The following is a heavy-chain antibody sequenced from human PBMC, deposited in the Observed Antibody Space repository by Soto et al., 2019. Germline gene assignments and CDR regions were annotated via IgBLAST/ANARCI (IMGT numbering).Heavy chain of an antibody. J-gene: IGHJ4*02. CDR3: ARVGIAVPGRLY. Sequence: GGSLRHSWAASGFTFSSYWMHWVRQAPGKGLVWVSRINSDGSSTSYADSVKGRFTISRDNAKNTLYLQMNSLRAEDTAVYYCARVGIAVPGRLYWGQRTLVTVPS. CDR1: GFTFSSYW. V-gene: IGHV3-74*01. D-gene: IGHD6-19*01. CDR2: INSDGSST.